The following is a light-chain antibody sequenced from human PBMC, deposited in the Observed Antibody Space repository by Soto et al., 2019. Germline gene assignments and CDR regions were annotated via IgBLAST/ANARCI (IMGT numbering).Light chain of an antibody. J-gene: IGKJ5*01. CDR3: QQYNNWPPIT. CDR2: GAS. Sequence: EIVLTQSPATLSVSPWERATLSCRASQSISANLAWYQQKPGQAPRLLIYGASTRATGIPARFSGSGSETEFTLTISSLQSEDFALYYCQQYNNWPPITFGQGTRLEIK. V-gene: IGKV3-15*01. CDR1: QSISAN.